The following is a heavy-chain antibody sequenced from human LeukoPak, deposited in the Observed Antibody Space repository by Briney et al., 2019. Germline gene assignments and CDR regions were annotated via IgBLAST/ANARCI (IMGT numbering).Heavy chain of an antibody. V-gene: IGHV4-39*07. CDR2: IYYSGST. D-gene: IGHD6-19*01. CDR3: ARDRTAVAAIDY. Sequence: SETLSLTCTVSGGSISSYYWSWIRQPPGKGLEWIGSIYYSGSTYYNPSLKSRVTISVDTSKNQFSLKLSSVTAADTAVYYCARDRTAVAAIDYWGQGTLVTVSS. CDR1: GGSISSYY. J-gene: IGHJ4*02.